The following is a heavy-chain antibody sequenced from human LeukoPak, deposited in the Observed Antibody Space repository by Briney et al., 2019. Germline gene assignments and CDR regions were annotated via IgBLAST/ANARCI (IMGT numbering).Heavy chain of an antibody. CDR2: ISGGGGST. D-gene: IGHD6-25*01. J-gene: IGHJ6*03. Sequence: AISGGGGSTYYADSVKGRFTISRDNSKNTLYLQMNSLRAEDTAVYYCAKSDSGHYYYYMDVWGKGTTVTVSS. CDR3: AKSDSGHYYYYMDV. V-gene: IGHV3-23*01.